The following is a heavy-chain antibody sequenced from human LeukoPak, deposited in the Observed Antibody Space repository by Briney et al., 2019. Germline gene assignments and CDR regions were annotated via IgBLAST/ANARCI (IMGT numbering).Heavy chain of an antibody. CDR3: ARQLAAAGTHDY. Sequence: SETLSLTCAVSGYSISSGYYWGWIRQPPGKGLGWIGSIYHSGSTYYNPSLKSRVTISVDTSKNQFSLKLSSVTAADTAVYYCARQLAAAGTHDYWGQGTLVTVSS. D-gene: IGHD6-13*01. CDR2: IYHSGST. CDR1: GYSISSGYY. V-gene: IGHV4-38-2*01. J-gene: IGHJ4*02.